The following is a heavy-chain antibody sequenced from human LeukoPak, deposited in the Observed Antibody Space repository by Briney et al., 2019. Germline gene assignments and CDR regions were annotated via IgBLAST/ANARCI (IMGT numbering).Heavy chain of an antibody. CDR3: AIGFVVVTATLDY. Sequence: ASVKVSCKTSGYTFTKYYIHWVRQAPGQGLEWMGIISPSGGSTNYAQRFQGRVTLTTDTSTSTAYMELSRLRSDDTAVYYCAIGFVVVTATLDYWGQGTLVTVSS. V-gene: IGHV1-46*01. J-gene: IGHJ4*02. D-gene: IGHD2-21*02. CDR2: ISPSGGST. CDR1: GYTFTKYY.